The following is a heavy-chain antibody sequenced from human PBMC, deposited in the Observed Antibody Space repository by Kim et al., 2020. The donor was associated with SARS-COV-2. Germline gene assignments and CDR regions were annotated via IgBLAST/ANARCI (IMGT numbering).Heavy chain of an antibody. J-gene: IGHJ4*02. CDR2: IYTSGST. CDR3: AREGYSGYDSAKSGSSGTPTFDY. Sequence: SETLSLTCTVSGGSISSYYWSWIRQPAGKGLEWIGRIYTSGSTNYNPSLKSRVTMSVDTSKNQFSLKLSSVTAADTAVYYCAREGYSGYDSAKSGSSGTPTFDYWGQGTLVTVSS. D-gene: IGHD5-12*01. CDR1: GGSISSYY. V-gene: IGHV4-4*07.